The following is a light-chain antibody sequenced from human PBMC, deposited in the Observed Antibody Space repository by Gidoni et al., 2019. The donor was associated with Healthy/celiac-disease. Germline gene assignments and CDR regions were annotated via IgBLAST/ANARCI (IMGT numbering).Light chain of an antibody. V-gene: IGKV1-5*03. J-gene: IGKJ1*01. CDR2: KAS. CDR1: HSISSL. CDR3: QQYNSYSRT. Sequence: DIQMTQSPSTLPASVGDRVTITCRASHSISSLLAWYQQKPGNAPKLLIYKASSLESGVPSRFSGSGSGTEFTLTISSLQPDDFATYYCQQYNSYSRTFGQGTKVEIK.